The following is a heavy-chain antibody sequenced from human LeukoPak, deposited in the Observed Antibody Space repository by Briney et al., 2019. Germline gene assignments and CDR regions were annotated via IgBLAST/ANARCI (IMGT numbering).Heavy chain of an antibody. J-gene: IGHJ4*02. D-gene: IGHD3-10*01. CDR1: GGSFSGYY. V-gene: IGHV4-34*01. CDR3: ASRLWFGEFK. CDR2: INHSGST. Sequence: SETLSLTCAVYGGSFSGYYWSWIRQPPGKGLEWIGEINHSGSTNYNPSLKSRVTIPVDTSKNQFSLKLSSVTAADTAVYYCASRLWFGEFKWGQGTLVTVSS.